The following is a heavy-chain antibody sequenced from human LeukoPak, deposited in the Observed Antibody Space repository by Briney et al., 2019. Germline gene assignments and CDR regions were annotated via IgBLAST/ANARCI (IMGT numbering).Heavy chain of an antibody. D-gene: IGHD2-21*01. CDR3: AKGYCGGDCPFDY. CDR1: GFTFSSYG. Sequence: GRSLRLSCAASGFTFSSYGMHWVRQAPGKGLEWVAVISYDGSNKYYADSVKGRFTISRDNSKNTQYLQMNSLRAEDTAVYYCAKGYCGGDCPFDYWGRGTLVTVSS. V-gene: IGHV3-30*18. CDR2: ISYDGSNK. J-gene: IGHJ4*02.